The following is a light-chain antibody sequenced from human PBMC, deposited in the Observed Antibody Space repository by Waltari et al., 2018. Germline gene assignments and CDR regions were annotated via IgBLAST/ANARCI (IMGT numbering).Light chain of an antibody. CDR2: DAN. V-gene: IGLV2-14*01. J-gene: IGLJ2*01. CDR3: SSYTRVSASVI. Sequence: QSALTQPASVSGSPGQSLPISSPGTSSDIGTYNYASWYQQHPGRAPKLIIDDANKRPSGVSVRFSGSKSGNTASLTISGLQAEDEADYYCSSYTRVSASVIFGGGTKLTVL. CDR1: SSDIGTYNY.